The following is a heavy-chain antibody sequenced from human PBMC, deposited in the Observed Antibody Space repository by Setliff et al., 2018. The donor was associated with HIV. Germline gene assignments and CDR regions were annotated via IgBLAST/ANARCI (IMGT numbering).Heavy chain of an antibody. CDR1: GYSISSGNY. J-gene: IGHJ4*02. V-gene: IGHV4-38-2*01. CDR2: SYHTGST. Sequence: LSLTCAVFGYSISSGNYWGWIRQPPGKGLEWIGSSYHTGSTYYNPSLKSRVTMSVDTSKNQFSLKVSSVTAADTAVYYCARHVTGAAYWNFFDYWGQGTLVTVSS. D-gene: IGHD1-26*01. CDR3: ARHVTGAAYWNFFDY.